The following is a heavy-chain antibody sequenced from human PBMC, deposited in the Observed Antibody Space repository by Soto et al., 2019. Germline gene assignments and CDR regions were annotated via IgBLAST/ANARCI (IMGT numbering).Heavy chain of an antibody. V-gene: IGHV4-61*01. CDR2: FYYSGST. D-gene: IGHD3-16*01. Sequence: SETLSLTCTVSGGSISSGPYSWGWIRQPPGKGLEWIGYFYYSGSTNYNPSLKSRVTISVDTSKNQFSLKLSSVTAADTAVYYCARRYGGNFDFWGQGTLVTVSS. CDR3: ARRYGGNFDF. J-gene: IGHJ4*02. CDR1: GGSISSGPYS.